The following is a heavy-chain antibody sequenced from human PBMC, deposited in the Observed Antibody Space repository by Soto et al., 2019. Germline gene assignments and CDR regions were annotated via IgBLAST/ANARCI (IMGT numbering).Heavy chain of an antibody. CDR2: ISGSGGST. CDR3: AKDRGSYRDHFEY. CDR1: VFTFSIYA. V-gene: IGHV3-23*01. D-gene: IGHD4-17*01. J-gene: IGHJ4*02. Sequence: WLSXRLSCAASVFTFSIYAMSLVRQAPGKGLEWVSAISGSGGSTYYADSVKGRFTISRYNSKNTLYLQMNSLRAEDTAVYYCAKDRGSYRDHFEYWGQGTLVNVYS.